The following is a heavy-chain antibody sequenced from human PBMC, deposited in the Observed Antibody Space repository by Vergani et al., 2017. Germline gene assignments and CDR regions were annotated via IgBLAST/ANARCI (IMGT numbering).Heavy chain of an antibody. V-gene: IGHV4-34*01. D-gene: IGHD3-10*01. CDR2: INHSGST. J-gene: IGHJ4*02. CDR3: ASYGSGSYYE. CDR1: GGSFSGYY. Sequence: QVQLQQWGAGLLKPSETLSLTCAVYGGSFSGYYWSWIRQPPGKGLEWIGEINHSGSTNYNPSLKSRVTISVDTSKNQFSLKLSSVTAADTPVYYCASYGSGSYYEWGQGTLVTVSS.